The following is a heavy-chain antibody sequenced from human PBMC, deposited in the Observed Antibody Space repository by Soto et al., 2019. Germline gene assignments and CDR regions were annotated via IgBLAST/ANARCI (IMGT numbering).Heavy chain of an antibody. CDR1: GFSVSRNY. CDR2: VYSGGAT. CDR3: ARVPGRR. J-gene: IGHJ4*02. Sequence: QLVETGGGLIQPGTSLTLSCAASGFSVSRNYMTWVRQAPGKGLEWVSFVYSGGATFYADSVKGRFILSRDDSQNTMYLQMNNLRAEDTAVYYCARVPGRRWGRGTLVTVAS. D-gene: IGHD3-10*01. V-gene: IGHV3-53*02.